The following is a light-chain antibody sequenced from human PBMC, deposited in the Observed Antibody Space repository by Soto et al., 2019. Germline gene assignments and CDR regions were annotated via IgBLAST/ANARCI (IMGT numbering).Light chain of an antibody. CDR1: RSDVGGYNY. J-gene: IGLJ2*01. V-gene: IGLV2-14*01. CDR3: SSYTSSSTLVV. CDR2: DVS. Sequence: QSALTQPASVSGSPGQSITISCTGTRSDVGGYNYVSWYQQHPGKAPKLMIYDVSNQPSGVSNRFSGSKSGNTASLTISGLQAEDEADYYCSSYTSSSTLVVFGGGTKLTVL.